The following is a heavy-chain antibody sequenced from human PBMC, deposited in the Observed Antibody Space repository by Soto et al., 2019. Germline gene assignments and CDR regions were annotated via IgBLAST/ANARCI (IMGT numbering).Heavy chain of an antibody. CDR2: IYYSGST. CDR1: GGSISSYY. J-gene: IGHJ4*02. Sequence: PSETLSLTCTVSGGSISSYYWSWIRQPPGKGLEWIGYIYYSGSTNYNPSLKSRVTISVDTSKNQFSLKLSSVTAADTAVYYCARALNTAMVDYAFFDYWGQGTLVTVSS. CDR3: ARALNTAMVDYAFFDY. V-gene: IGHV4-59*01. D-gene: IGHD5-18*01.